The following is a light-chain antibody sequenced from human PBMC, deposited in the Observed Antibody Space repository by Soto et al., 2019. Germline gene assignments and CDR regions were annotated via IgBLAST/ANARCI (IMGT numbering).Light chain of an antibody. CDR1: SSDVGAYNY. V-gene: IGLV2-11*01. CDR2: DVS. Sequence: QSALTQPRSVSGSPGKSVTISCTGTSSDVGAYNYVSWYQHHPGKAPKVMIYDVSERPSGVPGRFSGSKSDNKASLTISGLQAEDEADYYCCSYAGSYSWVFGGGTKLTVL. J-gene: IGLJ3*02. CDR3: CSYAGSYSWV.